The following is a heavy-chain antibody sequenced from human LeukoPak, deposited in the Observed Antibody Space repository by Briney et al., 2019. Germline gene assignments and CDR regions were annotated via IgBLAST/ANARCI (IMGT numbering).Heavy chain of an antibody. CDR3: ARVGNPRITMNAFDI. D-gene: IGHD3-22*01. V-gene: IGHV3-48*04. CDR2: ISISSSTI. CDR1: GFTFSSYS. J-gene: IGHJ3*02. Sequence: GGSLRLSCAASGFTFSSYSMNWVRQAPGKRLECVSYISISSSTIYYADSVKGRFTISRDNAKSSLYLQMNSLRAEDSAVYYCARVGNPRITMNAFDIWGQGTMVTASS.